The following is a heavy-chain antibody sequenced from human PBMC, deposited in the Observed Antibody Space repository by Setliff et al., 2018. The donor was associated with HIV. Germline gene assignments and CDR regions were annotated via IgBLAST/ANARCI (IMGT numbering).Heavy chain of an antibody. CDR2: IYYSGIT. D-gene: IGHD5-12*01. J-gene: IGHJ6*03. Sequence: SETLSLTCTVSGGSISSGAYYWTWIRQHPGKGLEWIGYIYYSGITHYNPSLKSRVTISVDTSKNQFSLNLNSVTAADTAVYYCARGATLLPGYSDRWEYFYMDVWGKGTTVTVSS. CDR3: ARGATLLPGYSDRWEYFYMDV. CDR1: GGSISSGAYY. V-gene: IGHV4-31*03.